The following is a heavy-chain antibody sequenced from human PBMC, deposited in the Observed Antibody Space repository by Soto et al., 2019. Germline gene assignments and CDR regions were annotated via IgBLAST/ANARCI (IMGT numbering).Heavy chain of an antibody. CDR2: IIPIFGTA. Sequence: ASVKVSCKASGGTFSSYAISWVRQAPGQGLEWMGGIIPIFGTANYAQKFQGRVTITADESTSTAYMELSSLRSEDTAVYYCARERVEATFDYWGQGTLVSVSS. CDR3: ARERVEATFDY. V-gene: IGHV1-69*13. J-gene: IGHJ4*02. CDR1: GGTFSSYA. D-gene: IGHD2-15*01.